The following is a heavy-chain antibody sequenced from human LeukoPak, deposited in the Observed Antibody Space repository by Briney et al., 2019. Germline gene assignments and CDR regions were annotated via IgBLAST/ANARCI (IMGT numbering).Heavy chain of an antibody. CDR1: GFTFSDYY. Sequence: PGGSLRLSCAASGFTFSDYYMSWMRQAPGKGLKWVSYISSSSSYTNYADSVKGRFTISRDNAKNSLYLQMNSLRAEDTAVYYCARGKLPLFDYWGQGTLVTVSS. J-gene: IGHJ4*02. V-gene: IGHV3-11*06. CDR3: ARGKLPLFDY. CDR2: ISSSSSYT. D-gene: IGHD3-10*01.